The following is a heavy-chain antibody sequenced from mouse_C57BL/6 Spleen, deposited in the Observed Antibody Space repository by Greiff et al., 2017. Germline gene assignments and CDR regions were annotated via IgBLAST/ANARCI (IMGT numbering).Heavy chain of an antibody. D-gene: IGHD1-1*01. CDR3: ATPITTVVAPDY. CDR1: GYTFTSYW. J-gene: IGHJ2*01. Sequence: QVQLQQPGAELVRPGSSVKLSCKASGYTFTSYWMHWVKQRPIQGLEWIGNIDPSDSETHYNQKFKDKATLTVDKSSSTAYMQLSSLTSEDSAVYCCATPITTVVAPDYWGQGTTLTVSS. V-gene: IGHV1-52*01. CDR2: IDPSDSET.